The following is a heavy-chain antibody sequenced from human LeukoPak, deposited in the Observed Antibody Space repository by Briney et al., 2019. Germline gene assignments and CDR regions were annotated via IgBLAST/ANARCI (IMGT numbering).Heavy chain of an antibody. CDR3: ARDQGDGYSL. D-gene: IGHD5-24*01. Sequence: GGSLRLSCAASGFTFSSYSMNWVRQAPGKGLEWVSSISSSSSYIYCADSVKGRFTISRDNAKNSLYLQMNSLRAEDTAVYYCARDQGDGYSLWGQGTLVTVSS. V-gene: IGHV3-21*01. CDR2: ISSSSSYI. CDR1: GFTFSSYS. J-gene: IGHJ4*02.